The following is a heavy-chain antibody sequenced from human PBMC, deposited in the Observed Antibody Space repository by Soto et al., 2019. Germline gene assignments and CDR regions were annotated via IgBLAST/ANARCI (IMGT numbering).Heavy chain of an antibody. D-gene: IGHD2-21*02. V-gene: IGHV3-48*01. Sequence: XGSLRLSCAASGFTFSSYNMNWVRQAPGKGLEWVSHISSSSSTIYYADSVKGRFTISRDNSKNTLYLQMNSLRAEDTAVYYCARGPDDDGTAYGMDVWGQGTTVTVSS. CDR1: GFTFSSYN. CDR2: ISSSSSTI. CDR3: ARGPDDDGTAYGMDV. J-gene: IGHJ6*02.